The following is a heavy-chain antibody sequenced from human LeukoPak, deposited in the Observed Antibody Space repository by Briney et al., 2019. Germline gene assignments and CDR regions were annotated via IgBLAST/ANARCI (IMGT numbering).Heavy chain of an antibody. D-gene: IGHD3-10*01. J-gene: IGHJ6*02. V-gene: IGHV3-49*03. CDR2: IRSKAYGGTT. CDR1: GFTFGDYA. Sequence: PGGSLRLSCTASGFTFGDYAMSWFRQAPGKGLEWVGFIRSKAYGGTTEYAASVEGRFTISRDDSKSIAYLQMNSLKTEDTAVYYCTSDSFGEDYYGMDVWGQGTTVTVSS. CDR3: TSDSFGEDYYGMDV.